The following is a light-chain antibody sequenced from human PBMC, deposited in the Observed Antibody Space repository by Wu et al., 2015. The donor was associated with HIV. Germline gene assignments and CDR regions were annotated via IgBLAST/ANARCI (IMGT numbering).Light chain of an antibody. Sequence: ESVLTQSPATLSLSPGDRATLSCRASQNVADSLAWYQQKPGQVPRLLLYSSIYRATGIPARFSGSASGTDFTLTISSLESEDFAVYYCQQRDDRPPGLTFGGGTRVEIK. CDR1: QNVADS. CDR3: QQRDDRPPGLT. V-gene: IGKV3-11*01. J-gene: IGKJ4*01. CDR2: SSI.